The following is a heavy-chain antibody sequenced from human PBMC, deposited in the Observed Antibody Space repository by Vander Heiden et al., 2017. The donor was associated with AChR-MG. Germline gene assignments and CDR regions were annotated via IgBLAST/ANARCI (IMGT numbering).Heavy chain of an antibody. CDR2: IIPIFGTA. J-gene: IGHJ6*02. CDR3: ARDSGVAARHYYYYYGMDV. CDR1: GGTFSSYA. V-gene: IGHV1-69*01. D-gene: IGHD6-6*01. Sequence: EEKKPGSSVKVSCKASGGTFSSYAISWVRQAPGQGLEWMGGIIPIFGTANYAQKFQGRVTITADESTSTAYMELSSLRSEDTAVYYCARDSGVAARHYYYYYGMDVWGQGTTVTVSS.